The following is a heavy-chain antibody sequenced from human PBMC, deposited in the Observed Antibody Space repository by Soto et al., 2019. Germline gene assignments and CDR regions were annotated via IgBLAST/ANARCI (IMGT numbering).Heavy chain of an antibody. CDR1: GFTFSSYS. CDR3: AREGGGYCSSTSCYHDAFDI. Sequence: GGSLRLSCAASGFTFSSYSMNWVRQAPGKGLEWVSSISSSSYIYYADSVKGRFTISRDNAKNSLYLQMNSLRAEDTAVYYCAREGGGYCSSTSCYHDAFDIWGQGTMVTVSS. J-gene: IGHJ3*02. V-gene: IGHV3-21*01. CDR2: ISSSSYI. D-gene: IGHD2-2*01.